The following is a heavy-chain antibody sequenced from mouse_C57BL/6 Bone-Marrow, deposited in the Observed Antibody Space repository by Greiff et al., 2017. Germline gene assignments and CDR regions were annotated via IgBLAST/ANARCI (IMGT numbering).Heavy chain of an antibody. Sequence: EVKLVESGGDLVKPGGSLKLSCAASGFTFSSYGMSWVRQTPDKRLEWVATISSGGSYTYYPDSVKGRFTISRDNAKNTLYLQMSSLKSEDTAMYDCARGPTGRSDYWGQGTTLTVSS. CDR3: ARGPTGRSDY. CDR2: ISSGGSYT. CDR1: GFTFSSYG. V-gene: IGHV5-6*01. J-gene: IGHJ2*01. D-gene: IGHD1-1*01.